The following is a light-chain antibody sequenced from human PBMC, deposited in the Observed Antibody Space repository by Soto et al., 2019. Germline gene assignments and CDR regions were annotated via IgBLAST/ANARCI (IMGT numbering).Light chain of an antibody. CDR2: AVS. CDR1: QGIYNW. CDR3: QQANTFPLT. J-gene: IGKJ3*01. Sequence: DIQMTHSPSSVSASVGDRVTITCRASQGIYNWLAWYQQKPGKAPKLLISAVSNLQSGVPSRFSGSGYGTDFTLTISSLQPEDFPTYYCQQANTFPLTLGPGIKVEI. V-gene: IGKV1D-12*01.